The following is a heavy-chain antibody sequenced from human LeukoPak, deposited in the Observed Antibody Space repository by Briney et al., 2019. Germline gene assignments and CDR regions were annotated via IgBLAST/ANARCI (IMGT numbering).Heavy chain of an antibody. V-gene: IGHV3-21*01. Sequence: GGSLRLSCAASGFTFSSYSMNWVRQAPGKGLEWVSSISSSSSYIYYADSVKGRFTISRDNAKNSLYLQMNSLRAEDTAVYYCARAMVRGVMQTGCWFDPWGQGTLVTVSS. D-gene: IGHD3-10*01. CDR2: ISSSSSYI. CDR1: GFTFSSYS. J-gene: IGHJ5*02. CDR3: ARAMVRGVMQTGCWFDP.